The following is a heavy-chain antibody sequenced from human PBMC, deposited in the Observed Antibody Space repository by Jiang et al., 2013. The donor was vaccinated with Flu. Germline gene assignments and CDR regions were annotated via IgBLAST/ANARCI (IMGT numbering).Heavy chain of an antibody. V-gene: IGHV3-7*01. CDR3: ARPRDRGLPDAFDI. J-gene: IGHJ3*02. Sequence: GSVKGRFTISKDNAKNSLYLQMNSLRAEDTAVYYCARPRDRGLPDAFDIWGQGTMVTVSS. D-gene: IGHD1-14*01.